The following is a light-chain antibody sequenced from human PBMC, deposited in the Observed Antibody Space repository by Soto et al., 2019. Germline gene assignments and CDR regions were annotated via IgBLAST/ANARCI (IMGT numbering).Light chain of an antibody. CDR2: AAS. CDR1: QSISSY. J-gene: IGKJ4*01. CDR3: QQSYSNPLT. Sequence: DIQMTQSPSSLSASVGERVTITCRASQSISSYLNWYQQKPGKAPKLLIYAASSLHSGVPSRFSGSGSGTDFPLTISNLQPEDFATYYCQQSYSNPLTFGGGTKVEIK. V-gene: IGKV1-39*01.